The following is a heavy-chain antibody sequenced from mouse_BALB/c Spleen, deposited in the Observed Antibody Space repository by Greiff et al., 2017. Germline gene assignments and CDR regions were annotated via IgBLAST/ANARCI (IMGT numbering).Heavy chain of an antibody. CDR2: ISSGGGST. Sequence: EVQGVESGGGLVKPGGSLKLSCAASGFAFSSYDMSWVRQTPEKRLEWVAYISSGGGSTYYPDTVKGRFTISRDNAKNTLYLQMSSLKSEDTAMYYCASGTVRGWFAYWGQGTLVTVSA. V-gene: IGHV5-12-1*01. D-gene: IGHD4-1*01. CDR3: ASGTVRGWFAY. CDR1: GFAFSSYD. J-gene: IGHJ3*01.